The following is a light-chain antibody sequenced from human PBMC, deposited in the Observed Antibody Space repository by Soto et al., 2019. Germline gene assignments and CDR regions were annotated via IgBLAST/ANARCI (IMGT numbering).Light chain of an antibody. CDR1: ETVGTY. CDR3: QQRNNWPKIT. J-gene: IGKJ5*01. Sequence: EIVLTQSPATLSLSPGERATLFCRASETVGTYLAWYQQKPGLAPRLLISDASNRAAGIPARFSGSGSGTDFPLTISSRQPEDAAVYYCQQRNNWPKITFGQGTGLEIK. CDR2: DAS. V-gene: IGKV3-11*01.